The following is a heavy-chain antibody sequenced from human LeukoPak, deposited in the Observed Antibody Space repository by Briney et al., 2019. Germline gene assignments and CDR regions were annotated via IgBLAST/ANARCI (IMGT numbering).Heavy chain of an antibody. CDR3: ARRVFGAFDI. CDR1: GYSSINGYY. J-gene: IGHJ3*02. V-gene: IGHV4-38-2*02. CDR2: ISHSGTT. D-gene: IGHD6-13*01. Sequence: PSETLSLTCSVSGYSSINGYYWGWIRQSPGTGLEWIGSISHSGTTNYNPSLKSRVTISVDTSKNQFSLKLSSVTAADTAVYYCARRVFGAFDIWGQGTMVTVSS.